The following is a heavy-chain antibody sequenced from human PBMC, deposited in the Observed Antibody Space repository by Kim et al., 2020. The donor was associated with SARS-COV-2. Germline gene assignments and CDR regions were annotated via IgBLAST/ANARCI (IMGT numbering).Heavy chain of an antibody. CDR3: AAAPGDYYYYYGMDV. D-gene: IGHD4-17*01. V-gene: IGHV1-58*01. Sequence: QKFQERATITRDMSTSTAYMELSSLRSEDTAVYYCAAAPGDYYYYYGMDVWGQGTTVTVSS. J-gene: IGHJ6*02.